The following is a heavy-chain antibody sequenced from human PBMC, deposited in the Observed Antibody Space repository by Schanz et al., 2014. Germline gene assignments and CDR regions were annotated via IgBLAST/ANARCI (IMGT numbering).Heavy chain of an antibody. CDR2: IVDSGNT. D-gene: IGHD4-17*01. Sequence: EGQLAESGGGLVQPGGSLRLSCAVSGFTVSSNHMSWVRQAPGKGLEWVSGFIVDSGNTYYAGSVKGRFSISRDYSKNTLYLQMSSLRAEDTAVYYCARPRFDYGEVDYWGQGTLVTVSS. CDR3: ARPRFDYGEVDY. CDR1: GFTVSSNH. V-gene: IGHV3-66*04. J-gene: IGHJ4*02.